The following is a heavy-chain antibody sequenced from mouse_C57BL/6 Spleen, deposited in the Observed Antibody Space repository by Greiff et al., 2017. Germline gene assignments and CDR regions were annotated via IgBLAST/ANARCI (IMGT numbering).Heavy chain of an antibody. CDR1: GFSLRTFGMG. CDR2: LCGDDDK. Sequence: QVTLKVSGPGILQPSQTLSLTCSFSGFSLRTFGMGVGWIRPPSGKGLEWLAHLCGDDDKYYNPALKSRLTISKDTSKNQVFLKIANVDTADTATYYCARIGYYGSSYLYFDVWGTGTTVTVSS. D-gene: IGHD1-1*01. CDR3: ARIGYYGSSYLYFDV. V-gene: IGHV8-8*01. J-gene: IGHJ1*03.